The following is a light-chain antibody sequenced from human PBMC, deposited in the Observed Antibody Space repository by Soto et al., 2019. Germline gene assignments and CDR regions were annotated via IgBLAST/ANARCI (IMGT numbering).Light chain of an antibody. CDR2: AAS. CDR1: RSISNY. CDR3: QHYNSYSEA. J-gene: IGKJ1*01. V-gene: IGKV1-39*01. Sequence: DIQMTQSPSSLSASVGDRVTITCRASRSISNYLNWYQLKPGKAPKLLIYAASTLQSGVPSRFSGSGSGTDFTLTISNLQPEDFATYFCQHYNSYSEAFGQGTKVDIK.